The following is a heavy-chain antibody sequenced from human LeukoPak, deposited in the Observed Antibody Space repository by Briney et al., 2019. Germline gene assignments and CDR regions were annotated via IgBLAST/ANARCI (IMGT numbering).Heavy chain of an antibody. V-gene: IGHV3-7*03. D-gene: IGHD3-3*01. CDR3: ARAVYYDFWCGSPDDAFDI. CDR2: IKGDGSEK. Sequence: PGGSLRLSCAASGFTFSTYWMSWVRQAPGKGLECVANIKGDGSEKNYVGSVKGRFTISRDNAKNSLYLQMNSLRAEDTALYHCARAVYYDFWCGSPDDAFDIWGQGTMVTVSS. CDR1: GFTFSTYW. J-gene: IGHJ3*02.